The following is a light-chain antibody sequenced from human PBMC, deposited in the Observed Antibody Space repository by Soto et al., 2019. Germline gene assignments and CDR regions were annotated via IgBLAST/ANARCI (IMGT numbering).Light chain of an antibody. CDR3: LPDYNYPYT. CDR2: AAS. J-gene: IGKJ2*01. CDR1: QGIRND. Sequence: AIQMTQSPSSLSASVGDRVTITCRASQGIRNDLGWYQQKPGKAPKLLIYAASSLQSGVPSRFSGSGSGTDFTLTISSLHPEVFATYYCLPDYNYPYTFGQGTKLEIK. V-gene: IGKV1-6*01.